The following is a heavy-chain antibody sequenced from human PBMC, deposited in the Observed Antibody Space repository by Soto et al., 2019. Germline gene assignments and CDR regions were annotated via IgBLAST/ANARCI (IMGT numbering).Heavy chain of an antibody. Sequence: PWWSLRLSCAASGFNFGIYAIHWFRQAPGKGLEWVALISYEGSNKYYADSVKGRFTISRDNSKSTLFLQMDILRLEDTGVYYCARVNPGNNLYYFNGLDVWGQGTSVTVSS. D-gene: IGHD1-1*01. CDR3: ARVNPGNNLYYFNGLDV. CDR1: GFNFGIYA. J-gene: IGHJ6*02. CDR2: ISYEGSNK. V-gene: IGHV3-30-3*01.